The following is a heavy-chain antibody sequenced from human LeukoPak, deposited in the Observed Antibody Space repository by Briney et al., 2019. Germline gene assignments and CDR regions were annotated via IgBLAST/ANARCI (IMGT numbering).Heavy chain of an antibody. V-gene: IGHV3-7*03. J-gene: IGHJ6*02. Sequence: HPGGSLRLSCEASGFTFRNYWMIWVRQAPGKGLERVANIKEDGSETYYVDSVKGRFTISRDNAKNSLYLQMNSLRAEDTALYYCAKEGPLTSTGMDVWGQGTTVTVSS. CDR2: IKEDGSET. D-gene: IGHD4/OR15-4a*01. CDR1: GFTFRNYW. CDR3: AKEGPLTSTGMDV.